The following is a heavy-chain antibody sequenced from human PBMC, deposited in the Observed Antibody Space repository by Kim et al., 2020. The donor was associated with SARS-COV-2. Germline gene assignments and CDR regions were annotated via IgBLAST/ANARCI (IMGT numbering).Heavy chain of an antibody. V-gene: IGHV3-74*03. CDR1: GFDFSTSC. J-gene: IGHJ5*02. CDR2: IRSDGVDI. D-gene: IGHD3-22*01. Sequence: GGSLRLSCAASGFDFSTSCLHWVLQAPGKGLVWVSRIRSDGVDITYADSVKGRFTISRDNAKKTLYLQMNGLRTEDTAVYYCAKVGDYDRSGFYAFFRSWGQGTRVTVSS. CDR3: AKVGDYDRSGFYAFFRS.